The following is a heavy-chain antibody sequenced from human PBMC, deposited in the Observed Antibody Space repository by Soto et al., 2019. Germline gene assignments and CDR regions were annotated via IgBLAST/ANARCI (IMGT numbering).Heavy chain of an antibody. CDR3: ARNGKQLVEIYYYYYGMDV. V-gene: IGHV1-18*04. J-gene: IGHJ6*02. D-gene: IGHD6-13*01. CDR1: GYTFTSYG. CDR2: ISAYNGNT. Sequence: GASVKVSCKASGYTFTSYGISWVRQAPGQGLEWMGWISAYNGNTNYAQKLQGRVTMTTDTSTSTAYMELRSLRSDDTAVYYCARNGKQLVEIYYYYYGMDVWGQGTTVTVSS.